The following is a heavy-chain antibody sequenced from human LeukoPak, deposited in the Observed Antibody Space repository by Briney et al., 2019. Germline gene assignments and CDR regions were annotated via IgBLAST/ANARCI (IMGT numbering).Heavy chain of an antibody. CDR2: IGTIGDT. CDR1: GFMFDDYA. CDR3: ARKGDGAFDI. J-gene: IGHJ3*02. V-gene: IGHV3-13*01. Sequence: PGGSLRLSCAASGFMFDDYAMHWVRQAPGKGLEWVSAIGTIGDTYYTGSVKGRFTISRENAKNSLYLQMNSLRAGDTAAYYCARKGDGAFDIWGQGTMVTVSS. D-gene: IGHD3-16*01.